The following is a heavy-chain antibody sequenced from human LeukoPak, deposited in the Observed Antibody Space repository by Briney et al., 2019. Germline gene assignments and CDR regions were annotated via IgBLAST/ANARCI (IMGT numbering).Heavy chain of an antibody. V-gene: IGHV4-59*01. CDR3: ARGGHGYSSGWDNYFDY. CDR1: GGSISSYY. Sequence: SETLSLTCTVSGGSISSYYWSWIRQPPGKGLGWIGYIYYSGSTNYNPSLKSRVTISVDTSKNQFSLKLSSVTAADTAVYYCARGGHGYSSGWDNYFDYWGQGTLVTVSS. D-gene: IGHD6-19*01. J-gene: IGHJ4*02. CDR2: IYYSGST.